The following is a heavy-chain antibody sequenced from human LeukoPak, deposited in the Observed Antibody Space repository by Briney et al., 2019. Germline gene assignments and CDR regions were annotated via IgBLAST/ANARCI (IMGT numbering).Heavy chain of an antibody. CDR3: ARGGMITFGGVDIHWFDP. Sequence: KSGGSLRLSCAAPGFTFSDYYMSWIRQAPGKGLEWVSYISSSGSTIYYADSVKGRFTISRDNAKNSLYLQMNSLRAEDTAVYYCARGGMITFGGVDIHWFDPWGQGTLVTVSS. J-gene: IGHJ5*02. V-gene: IGHV3-11*04. CDR2: ISSSGSTI. CDR1: GFTFSDYY. D-gene: IGHD3-16*01.